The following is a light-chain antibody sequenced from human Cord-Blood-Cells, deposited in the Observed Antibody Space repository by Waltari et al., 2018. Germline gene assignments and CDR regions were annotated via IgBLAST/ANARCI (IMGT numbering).Light chain of an antibody. V-gene: IGLV2-8*01. J-gene: IGLJ2*01. Sequence: QSALTQPPSASGSPGPSVTISCTGTSSAVGGYIYVSCDQQHPGQAPKLMIYEVSKRPSGVPDRFSGSKSGNTASLTVSGLQAEDEADYYCSSYAGSYVVFGGGTKLTVL. CDR1: SSAVGGYIY. CDR2: EVS. CDR3: SSYAGSYVV.